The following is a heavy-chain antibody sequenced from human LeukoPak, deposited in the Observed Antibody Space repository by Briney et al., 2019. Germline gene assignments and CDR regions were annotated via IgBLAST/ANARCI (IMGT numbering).Heavy chain of an antibody. V-gene: IGHV5-10-1*01. J-gene: IGHJ6*02. CDR3: ARQVNNGAYGMDV. Sequence: GESLKISCKGSGYSFNNYWITWVRQMPGKGLEWMGRIDPSDSYTNYSPSFQGHVTISADKSISTAYLQWSSLKASDTAMYYCARQVNNGAYGMDVWGQGTTVTVSS. CDR1: GYSFNNYW. D-gene: IGHD2-8*01. CDR2: IDPSDSYT.